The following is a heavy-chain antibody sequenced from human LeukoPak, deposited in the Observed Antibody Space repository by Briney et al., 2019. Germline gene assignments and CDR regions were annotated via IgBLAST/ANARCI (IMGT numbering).Heavy chain of an antibody. J-gene: IGHJ6*02. D-gene: IGHD5-18*01. CDR1: GFTVSSNY. Sequence: GGSLRLSCAASGFTVSSNYMSWVRRAPGKGLEWVSVIYSGGSTYYADSVKGRFTISRDNSKNTLYLQMNSLRAEDTAVYYCARGSVTTGPFGMDVWGQGTTVTVSS. CDR2: IYSGGST. V-gene: IGHV3-66*01. CDR3: ARGSVTTGPFGMDV.